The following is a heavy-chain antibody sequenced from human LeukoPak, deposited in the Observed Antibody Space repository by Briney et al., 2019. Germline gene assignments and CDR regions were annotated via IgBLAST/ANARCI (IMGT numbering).Heavy chain of an antibody. Sequence: GGSLRLSCAASGFTFGSYSMYWVRQAPGKGLEWVSGISGSGISTFYADSVKGRFTISRDNSENTVYLQMNSLRAEDTAVYYCAKGGPYYYGSGSYLYYFDYWGQGTLVTVSS. J-gene: IGHJ4*02. D-gene: IGHD3-10*01. CDR1: GFTFGSYS. V-gene: IGHV3-23*01. CDR3: AKGGPYYYGSGSYLYYFDY. CDR2: ISGSGIST.